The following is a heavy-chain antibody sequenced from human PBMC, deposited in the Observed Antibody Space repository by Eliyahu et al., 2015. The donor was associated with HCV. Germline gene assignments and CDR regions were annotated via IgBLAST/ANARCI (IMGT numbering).Heavy chain of an antibody. Sequence: QLQLQESGPGLVKPSETLSLTCTVSGGSISSSSYYWGWIRQPPGKGLEWIGSIYYSGSTYYNPSLKSRVTISLDPSQNQFSLKLSSVTAADTAVYYCARRGAVAGLGWYNWFDPWGQGTLVTVSS. CDR2: IYYSGST. CDR3: ARRGAVAGLGWYNWFDP. V-gene: IGHV4-39*01. J-gene: IGHJ5*02. D-gene: IGHD6-19*01. CDR1: GGSISSSSYY.